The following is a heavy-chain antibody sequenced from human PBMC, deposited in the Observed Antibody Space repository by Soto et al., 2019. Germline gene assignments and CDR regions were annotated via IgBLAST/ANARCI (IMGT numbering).Heavy chain of an antibody. V-gene: IGHV3-30*04. J-gene: IGHJ4*02. CDR1: GFTFNTYA. CDR2: VSSDGSNK. Sequence: GGSLRLSCAASGFTFNTYAVHWVRQAPGKGLEWVAVVSSDGSNKYYSDSVKGRFSISRDNSNNTLSLQMNSLRTEDTAVYYCARGAITVLRGVDYWARGTLVTVSS. CDR3: ARGAITVLRGVDY. D-gene: IGHD3-10*01.